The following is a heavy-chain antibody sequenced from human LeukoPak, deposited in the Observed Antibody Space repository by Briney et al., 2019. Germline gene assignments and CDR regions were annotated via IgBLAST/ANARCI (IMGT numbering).Heavy chain of an antibody. Sequence: PSDTLSLPYTVSGGSISSYYWSWLRQPPGKGLEYIGYTHYSGSTNYNPSLKSRVPISLDTSGNQFSLKLSSVTAADTAVYYCASGYCGGACQLGGVDMWGQGTMVTVSS. J-gene: IGHJ3*02. D-gene: IGHD2-21*02. CDR1: GGSISSYY. CDR2: THYSGST. CDR3: ASGYCGGACQLGGVDM. V-gene: IGHV4-59*07.